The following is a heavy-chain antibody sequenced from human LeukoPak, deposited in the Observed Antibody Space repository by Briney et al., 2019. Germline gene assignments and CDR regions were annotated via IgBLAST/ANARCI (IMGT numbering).Heavy chain of an antibody. J-gene: IGHJ2*01. D-gene: IGHD2/OR15-2a*01. Sequence: SETLSLTCTVSGGSISSYYWSWIRQPAGKGLEWIGRIYTSGNTNYNPSLKSRVSMSVDTSKNRFSLKLSSVTAADTAVYYCARYVISSYWYFDLWGRGTLVTVSS. CDR3: ARYVISSYWYFDL. CDR2: IYTSGNT. V-gene: IGHV4-4*07. CDR1: GGSISSYY.